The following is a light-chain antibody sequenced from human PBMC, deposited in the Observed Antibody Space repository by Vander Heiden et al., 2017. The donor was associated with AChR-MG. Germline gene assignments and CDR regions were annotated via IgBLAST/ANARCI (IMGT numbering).Light chain of an antibody. CDR2: RNN. CDR1: SSNIGSNY. V-gene: IGLV1-47*01. J-gene: IGLJ2*01. CDR3: AAWDDSLSGPVV. Sequence: QSVLPQPPSASGTPGQRVTISCSGSSSNIGSNYVYWYQQLPGTAPKLLIYRNNQRPSGLPDRFSGSKSGTSASLAISGLRSEDEADYYCAAWDDSLSGPVVFGGGTKLTVL.